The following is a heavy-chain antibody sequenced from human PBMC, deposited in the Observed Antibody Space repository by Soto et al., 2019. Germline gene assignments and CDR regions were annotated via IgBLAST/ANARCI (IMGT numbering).Heavy chain of an antibody. V-gene: IGHV3-30*18. J-gene: IGHJ4*02. CDR1: GFTFSNYG. CDR2: ISDDGDKR. D-gene: IGHD1-26*01. Sequence: HPGGSLRLSCVGSGFTFSNYGMHWVRQPPGKGLEWVALISDDGDKRYYADSVRGRLIISRDNSKDTLYLQMNSLGPDDTAVYFRAKARVRIVGANSFDYWGQGTPVTVSS. CDR3: AKARVRIVGANSFDY.